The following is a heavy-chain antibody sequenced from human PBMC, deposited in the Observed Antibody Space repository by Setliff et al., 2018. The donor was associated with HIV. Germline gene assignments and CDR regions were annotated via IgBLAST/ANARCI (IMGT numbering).Heavy chain of an antibody. CDR2: VYPGDSDI. J-gene: IGHJ3*02. CDR1: GYNFNTYW. CDR3: ARHSIDISLLVFQDPGPLDI. D-gene: IGHD3-10*01. V-gene: IGHV5-51*01. Sequence: PGESLKISCKASGYNFNTYWIGWVRQMPGKGLEWMGIVYPGDSDIKYSPSFEGHVTISVEKAISTVHLQWSSLRSSDSAMYYFARHSIDISLLVFQDPGPLDIWGRGTVVIVST.